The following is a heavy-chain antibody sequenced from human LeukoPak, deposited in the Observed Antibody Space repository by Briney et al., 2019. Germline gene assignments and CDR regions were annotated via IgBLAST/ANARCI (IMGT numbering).Heavy chain of an antibody. V-gene: IGHV1-2*02. D-gene: IGHD3-10*01. CDR3: ARSPLWFGELYSDY. J-gene: IGHJ4*02. CDR1: GYTFTGYY. Sequence: SSGKVSCKAAGYTFTGYYMHWVRQAPGQGLEWMGWINPNSGVTNYAQKFQGRVTMTRDTSISKAYMELSRLRSDDTAVYYCARSPLWFGELYSDYWGQGTLVTVSS. CDR2: INPNSGVT.